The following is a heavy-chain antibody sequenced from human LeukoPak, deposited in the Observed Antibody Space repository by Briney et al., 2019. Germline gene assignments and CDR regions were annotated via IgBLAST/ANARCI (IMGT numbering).Heavy chain of an antibody. D-gene: IGHD5-12*01. CDR1: GFTFSKYG. Sequence: GKSLRLSCEVSGFTFSKYGMHWVRQAPGKGLEWVSTIRYDGSTEYYADSVKGRFTISRDNSKNTLHLQMNSLRAEDTAVYYCAIDSGYDLGFDYWGQGTLVTVSS. J-gene: IGHJ4*02. V-gene: IGHV3-33*01. CDR2: IRYDGSTE. CDR3: AIDSGYDLGFDY.